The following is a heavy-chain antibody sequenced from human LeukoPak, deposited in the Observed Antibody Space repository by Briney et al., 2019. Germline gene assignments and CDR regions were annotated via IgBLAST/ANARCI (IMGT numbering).Heavy chain of an antibody. J-gene: IGHJ5*02. CDR3: ARSRSSSWYPHNWFDP. Sequence: PSETLSLTCTVSGGSISSYYWSWIRQPPGKGLEWIGYIYYSGSTNYNPSLKSRVTISVDTSKNQFSLKLSSVTAADTAVYYCARSRSSSWYPHNWFDPWGQGTLVTVSP. CDR2: IYYSGST. V-gene: IGHV4-59*08. D-gene: IGHD6-13*01. CDR1: GGSISSYY.